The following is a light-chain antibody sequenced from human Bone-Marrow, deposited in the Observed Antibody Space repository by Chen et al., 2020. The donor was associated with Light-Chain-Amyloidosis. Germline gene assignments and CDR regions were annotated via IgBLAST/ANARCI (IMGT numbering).Light chain of an antibody. CDR2: EDD. V-gene: IGLV6-57*01. CDR1: SGSIATNY. CDR3: QSYQGSSQGV. Sequence: NFMLTQPHSVSESPGKTVIISCTRSSGSIATNYVQWYQQRPGSSPTTVIYEDDQRPSGVPARVAGAIDRSSNAASLTISGLKAEDEADYYCQSYQGSSQGVFGGGTKLTVL. J-gene: IGLJ3*02.